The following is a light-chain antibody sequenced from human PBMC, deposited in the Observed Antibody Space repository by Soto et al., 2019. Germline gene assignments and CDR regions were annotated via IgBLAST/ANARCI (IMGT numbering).Light chain of an antibody. J-gene: IGKJ1*01. CDR1: QTVGNN. CDR2: DAS. CDR3: QPYNDWPSWT. Sequence: EIVMAQSPATLSVAPVEIATLSCRASQTVGNNLAWFQQKPGQAPRLLIYDASTRDTGIPARFSGSGSGTEFTLTISSLQSEDYAVYYCQPYNDWPSWTFGQGTKVDIK. V-gene: IGKV3D-15*01.